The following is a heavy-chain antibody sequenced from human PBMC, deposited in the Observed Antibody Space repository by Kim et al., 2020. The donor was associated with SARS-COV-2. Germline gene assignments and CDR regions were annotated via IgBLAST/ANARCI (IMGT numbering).Heavy chain of an antibody. D-gene: IGHD6-13*01. CDR3: AGVEAAALHYYGMDV. Sequence: KGRFTTSRDNAKNSLDLQVNSLRAEDTAVYYCAGVEAAALHYYGMDVWGQGTTVTVSS. V-gene: IGHV3-11*01. J-gene: IGHJ6*02.